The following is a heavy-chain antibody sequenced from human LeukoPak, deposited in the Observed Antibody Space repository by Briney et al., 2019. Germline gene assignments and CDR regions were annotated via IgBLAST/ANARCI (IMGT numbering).Heavy chain of an antibody. J-gene: IGHJ4*02. CDR1: GFTFSSYS. Sequence: PGGSLRLSCAASGFTFSSYSMNWVRQAPGKGLEWVSSISSSSSYIYYADSVKGRFTISRDNAKNSLYLQMNSLRAEDTAVYYCARHTRAIGPFDYWGQGTLVTVSS. V-gene: IGHV3-21*01. D-gene: IGHD2-2*01. CDR3: ARHTRAIGPFDY. CDR2: ISSSSSYI.